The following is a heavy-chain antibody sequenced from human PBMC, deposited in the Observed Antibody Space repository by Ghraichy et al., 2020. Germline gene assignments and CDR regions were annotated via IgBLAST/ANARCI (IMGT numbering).Heavy chain of an antibody. D-gene: IGHD7-27*01. Sequence: GALRLSCAASGFIFSSKDMNWFRQAPGRGLEWVSNINGGGGSTYYADFVEGRFTISRDNSKNTMYLQRNSLRAEDTAVDFCAKDPNWAYGNWGQGTLVTVSS. V-gene: IGHV3-23*01. CDR3: AKDPNWAYGN. CDR2: INGGGGST. CDR1: GFIFSSKD. J-gene: IGHJ4*02.